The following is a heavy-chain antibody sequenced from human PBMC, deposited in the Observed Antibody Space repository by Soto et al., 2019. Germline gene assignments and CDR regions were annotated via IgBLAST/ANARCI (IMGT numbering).Heavy chain of an antibody. CDR2: IYSSGNI. CDR3: ARDRVILRVYSGMDV. CDR1: GIIVRSNY. Sequence: EVQLVESGGGLIQPGGSLRLSCAASGIIVRSNYMTWVRQAPGKGLEWVSVIYSSGNIYYPYSVKGRFTNSRDNSQNTCFLPMNRLRAEDTAVYDCARDRVILRVYSGMDVRGHGTTVLVAS. J-gene: IGHJ6*02. V-gene: IGHV3-53*01. D-gene: IGHD3-16*01.